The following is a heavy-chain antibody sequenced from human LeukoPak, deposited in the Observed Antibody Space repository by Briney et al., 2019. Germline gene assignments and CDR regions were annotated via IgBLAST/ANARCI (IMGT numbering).Heavy chain of an antibody. CDR3: AKRAIVIRGVLILGFHKAAYYFDN. D-gene: IGHD3-10*01. CDR1: GITVSNYD. Sequence: SGGSLRLSCVVSGITVSNYDMSWVRQAPGKGLEWVSGIRESGGGTNYADSVKGRFTISRDNSKNTVYLQMNSLRAEDTAVYFCAKRAIVIRGVLILGFHKAAYYFDNWGQGILVTVAS. V-gene: IGHV3-23*01. J-gene: IGHJ4*02. CDR2: IRESGGGT.